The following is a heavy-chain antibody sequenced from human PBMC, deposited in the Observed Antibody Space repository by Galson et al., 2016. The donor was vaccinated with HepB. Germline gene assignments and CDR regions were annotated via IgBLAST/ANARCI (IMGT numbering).Heavy chain of an antibody. V-gene: IGHV3-11*06. CDR3: AASLDYGGFGDY. CDR1: GFTFSDYF. D-gene: IGHD4-23*01. CDR2: ITTTSYT. J-gene: IGHJ4*02. Sequence: SLRLSCAASGFTFSDYFMNWIRQAPGKGLEWVSFITTTSYTEYADPVKRRFTISRDNAKNSLYLQMNSLRAEDTAVYYCAASLDYGGFGDYWGLGTLVTVSS.